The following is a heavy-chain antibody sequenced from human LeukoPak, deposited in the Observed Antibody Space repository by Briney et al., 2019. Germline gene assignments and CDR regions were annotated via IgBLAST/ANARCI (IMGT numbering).Heavy chain of an antibody. CDR2: ISSDGSKK. Sequence: PGGSLRLSCAASGFIVNSNYMNWVRQAPGKGLEWVALISSDGSKKYYGDSVKGRFTISRDNSKSTLYLQMNSLRTEDTAVYYCAKVSGYTTGWYDYWGQGTLVTVSA. CDR3: AKVSGYTTGWYDY. J-gene: IGHJ4*02. D-gene: IGHD6-19*01. V-gene: IGHV3-30*18. CDR1: GFIVNSNY.